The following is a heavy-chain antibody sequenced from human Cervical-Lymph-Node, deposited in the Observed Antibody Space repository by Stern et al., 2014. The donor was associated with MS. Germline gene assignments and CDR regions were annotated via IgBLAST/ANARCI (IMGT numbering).Heavy chain of an antibody. V-gene: IGHV1-69*06. CDR3: VLQTLGATY. D-gene: IGHD3-16*01. J-gene: IGHJ4*02. Sequence: VQLVESGAEVKRPGSSVKVSCTASGGTFNNYAMNWVRQAPGQGLVWMGGIIPMFGTANQTQPFQGRVTFTADKSTNTAFMDLRSLRSADTAVYYCVLQTLGATYWGQGTPVIVSS. CDR2: IIPMFGTA. CDR1: GGTFNNYA.